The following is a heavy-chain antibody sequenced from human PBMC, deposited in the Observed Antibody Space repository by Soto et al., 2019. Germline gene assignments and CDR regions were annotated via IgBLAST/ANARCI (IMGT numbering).Heavy chain of an antibody. CDR2: IYYSGST. Sequence: TSETLSLTCTVSGGSISSGGYYWSWIRQHPGKGLEWIGYIYYSGSTYYNPSLKSRVTISVDTSKNQFSLKLSSVTAADTAVYYCARDSSVGAISLAYHGMDVWGQGTTVTVSS. CDR1: GGSISSGGYY. CDR3: ARDSSVGAISLAYHGMDV. D-gene: IGHD1-26*01. J-gene: IGHJ6*02. V-gene: IGHV4-31*03.